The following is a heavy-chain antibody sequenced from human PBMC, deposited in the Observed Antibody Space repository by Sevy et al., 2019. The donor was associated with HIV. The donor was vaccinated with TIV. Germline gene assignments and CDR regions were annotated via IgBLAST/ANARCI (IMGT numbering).Heavy chain of an antibody. V-gene: IGHV3-15*01. Sequence: GGSLRLSCAASGFTFNNAWLSWVRQAPGKGLEWVGRIKSKTDGGTTDYAAPVKGRFTISRYDSKNTLHLQMNSLKTEDTAMYYCTTAPSGIHDYGDYGSSNFDYWGQGTLVTVSS. CDR2: IKSKTDGGTT. J-gene: IGHJ4*02. CDR1: GFTFNNAW. D-gene: IGHD4-17*01. CDR3: TTAPSGIHDYGDYGSSNFDY.